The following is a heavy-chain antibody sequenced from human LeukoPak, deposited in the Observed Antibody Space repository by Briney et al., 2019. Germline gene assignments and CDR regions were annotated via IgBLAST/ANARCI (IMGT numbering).Heavy chain of an antibody. CDR3: ARGRDYYAITGYHNWFDA. Sequence: GASVKVSCKASGYTFTRYYMHWVRQAPGQGLEWMGIISPSGDSTSYAQKFQGRVTMTRDTSSRTVYLDLNGLRSEDTAVYYCARGRDYYAITGYHNWFDAWGQGTLVTVSS. J-gene: IGHJ5*02. D-gene: IGHD3-22*01. CDR2: ISPSGDST. V-gene: IGHV1-46*01. CDR1: GYTFTRYY.